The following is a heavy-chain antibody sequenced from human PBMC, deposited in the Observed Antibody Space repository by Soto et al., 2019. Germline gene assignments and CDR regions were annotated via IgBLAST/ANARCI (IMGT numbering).Heavy chain of an antibody. Sequence: QVQLQESGPGLVKPSGTLSLTCAVSGGSINRSDWWSWVRQPPGKGLEGIGESYHSGTTNYNPSLKSRVTISLDKSKKPFSLKLSSVTAADAAVYYWRSSTGKSGLYGYFDLWGRGTRVTVPS. CDR2: SYHSGTT. V-gene: IGHV4-4*02. CDR3: RSSTGKSGLYGYFDL. J-gene: IGHJ2*01. CDR1: GGSINRSDW. D-gene: IGHD6-13*01.